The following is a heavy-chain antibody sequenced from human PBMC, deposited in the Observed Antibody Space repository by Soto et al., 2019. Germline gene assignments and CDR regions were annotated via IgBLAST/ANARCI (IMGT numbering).Heavy chain of an antibody. CDR2: ISAYNGNT. Sequence: ASVKVSCKASGYTFTSYGISWVRQAPGQRLEWMGWISAYNGNTNYARKLQGRVTMTTDTSTSSAYMELRTLRSDDTAVYYCARDSGSGRCDYWGQGTLVTVSS. CDR3: ARDSGSGRCDY. CDR1: GYTFTSYG. V-gene: IGHV1-18*01. D-gene: IGHD3-10*01. J-gene: IGHJ4*02.